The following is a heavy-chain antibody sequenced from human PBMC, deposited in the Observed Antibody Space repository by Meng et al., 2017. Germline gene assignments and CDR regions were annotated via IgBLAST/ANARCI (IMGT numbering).Heavy chain of an antibody. CDR1: AYTLSRDG. Sequence: QGLRVQPGAEVKKPGASVKVSCGASAYTLSRDGFSWVRQAPGQGLEWLGWINTYNGKTDYAHKFQDRVTLTTDTFTNTAYMELRSLRSDDTAVYYCATRGNPYLNCWGQGTLVTVSS. V-gene: IGHV1-18*01. CDR2: INTYNGKT. CDR3: ATRGNPYLNC. J-gene: IGHJ4*02.